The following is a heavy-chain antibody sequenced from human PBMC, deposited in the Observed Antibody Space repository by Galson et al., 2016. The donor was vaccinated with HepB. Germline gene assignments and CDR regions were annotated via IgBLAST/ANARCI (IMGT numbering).Heavy chain of an antibody. D-gene: IGHD2/OR15-2a*01. CDR3: ARHVDLSDGEKIGFDY. Sequence: SLRLSCAASRLTLRGYGMSWVRQAPGQGLEWISYISSSGDAIHYTDSVRGRFTISRDSGADSLYLQMSSLRDDDTAVYYCARHVDLSDGEKIGFDYWGQGTLVTVSS. J-gene: IGHJ4*02. CDR2: ISSSGDAI. CDR1: RLTLRGYG. V-gene: IGHV3-48*02.